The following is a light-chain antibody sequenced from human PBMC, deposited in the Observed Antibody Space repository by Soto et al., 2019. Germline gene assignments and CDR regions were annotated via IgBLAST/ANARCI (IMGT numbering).Light chain of an antibody. J-gene: IGLJ2*01. Sequence: QSVLTQPPSASGTPGQRITISCSGSSSNIGSHTVNWHQQVPGTAPKLLIESNNQRPSGVPDRFSGSKSGTSASLAISGLQSEDEADYYCSAWDGSLNIVVFGGGTKVTVL. V-gene: IGLV1-44*01. CDR1: SSNIGSHT. CDR3: SAWDGSLNIVV. CDR2: SNN.